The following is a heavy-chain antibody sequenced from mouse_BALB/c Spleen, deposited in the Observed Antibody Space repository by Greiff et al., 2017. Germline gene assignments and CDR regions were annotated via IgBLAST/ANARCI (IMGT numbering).Heavy chain of an antibody. CDR3: ARSPLYYAMDY. CDR1: GYTFTSYW. J-gene: IGHJ4*01. CDR2: INPSNGRT. Sequence: QVQLQQSGAELVKPGASVKLSCKASGYTFTSYWMHWVKQRPGQGLEWIGEINPSNGRTNYNEKFKSKATLTVDKSSSTAYMQLSSLTSEDSAVYYCARSPLYYAMDYWGQGTSVTVSS. V-gene: IGHV1S81*02.